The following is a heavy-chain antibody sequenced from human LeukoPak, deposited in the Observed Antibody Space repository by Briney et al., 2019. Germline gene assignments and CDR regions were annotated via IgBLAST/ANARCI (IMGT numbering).Heavy chain of an antibody. Sequence: ASVKVSCKASGGTFSSYAISWVRQAPGQGLEWMGGTIPIFGTANYAQKFQGRVTITADESTSTAYMELSSLRSEDTAVYYCARAKDFWSGYTLSNWFDPWGQGTLVTVSS. CDR2: TIPIFGTA. D-gene: IGHD3-3*01. V-gene: IGHV1-69*13. CDR1: GGTFSSYA. J-gene: IGHJ5*02. CDR3: ARAKDFWSGYTLSNWFDP.